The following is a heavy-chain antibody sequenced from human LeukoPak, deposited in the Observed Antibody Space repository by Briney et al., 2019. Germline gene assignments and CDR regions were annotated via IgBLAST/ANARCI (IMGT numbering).Heavy chain of an antibody. D-gene: IGHD3-16*01. V-gene: IGHV3-21*01. CDR2: ISSSSSSYI. CDR3: ARGRADYDYVWGARYYFDY. J-gene: IGHJ4*02. CDR1: GFTFSSYS. Sequence: GGSLRLSCAASGFTFSSYSMNWVRQAPGKGLEWVSFISSSSSSYIYYADSVKGRFTISRDNAKNSLYLQMNSLRAEDTAVYYCARGRADYDYVWGARYYFDYWGQGTLVTVSS.